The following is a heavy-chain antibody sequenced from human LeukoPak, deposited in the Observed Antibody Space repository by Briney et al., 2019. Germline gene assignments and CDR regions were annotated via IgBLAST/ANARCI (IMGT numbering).Heavy chain of an antibody. CDR1: GYTFTGYY. CDR3: ARRGIAAAGTDY. V-gene: IGHV1-2*06. J-gene: IGHJ4*02. CDR2: INPNSGGT. D-gene: IGHD6-13*01. Sequence: ASVKVSRKASGYTFTGYYMHWVRQAPGQGLEWMGRINPNSGGTDYAQKFQGRVTMTRDTSISTAYMELSRLRSDDTAVYYCARRGIAAAGTDYWGQGTLVTVSS.